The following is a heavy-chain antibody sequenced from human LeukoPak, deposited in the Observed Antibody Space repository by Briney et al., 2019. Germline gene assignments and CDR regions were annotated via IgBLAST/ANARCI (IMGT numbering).Heavy chain of an antibody. Sequence: GGSLRLSCAASGFTFSSYWMQWVRQAPGKGLVWVSRIDGDGSSTNYADSVKGRFTISRDNAKNTLYLQMNSLRAEDTAVYYCATDAGHWFDPWGQGTLVTVSS. CDR3: ATDAGHWFDP. CDR1: GFTFSSYW. V-gene: IGHV3-74*01. CDR2: IDGDGSST. J-gene: IGHJ5*02.